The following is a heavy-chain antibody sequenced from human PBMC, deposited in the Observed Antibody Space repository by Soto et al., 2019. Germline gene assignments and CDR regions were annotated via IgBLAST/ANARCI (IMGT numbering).Heavy chain of an antibody. CDR3: ARHLGMDV. Sequence: ASVKVSCKASGYTFNRYQMQWVRQAPGEGLEWMGIINPSDGSTSYAKNWQGRVTMTRDTSTSTVYMELNSLRSGDTAVYYCARHLGMDVWGQGTTVSVTS. J-gene: IGHJ6*02. V-gene: IGHV1-46*02. CDR1: GYTFNRYQ. CDR2: INPSDGST.